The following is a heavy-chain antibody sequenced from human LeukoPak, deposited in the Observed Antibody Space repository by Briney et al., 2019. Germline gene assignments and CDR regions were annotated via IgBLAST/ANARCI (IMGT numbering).Heavy chain of an antibody. Sequence: GGSLRLSCAASGFTFSSHWMTWVRQAPGKGLEWVANIKKDGSEKYYVDSVKGRFTISRDNAKNSLYLQMNSLRGEDTAVYYCARDSERSSSFAFDIWGQGTMVTASS. CDR1: GFTFSSHW. CDR2: IKKDGSEK. D-gene: IGHD3-3*02. CDR3: ARDSERSSSFAFDI. V-gene: IGHV3-7*01. J-gene: IGHJ3*02.